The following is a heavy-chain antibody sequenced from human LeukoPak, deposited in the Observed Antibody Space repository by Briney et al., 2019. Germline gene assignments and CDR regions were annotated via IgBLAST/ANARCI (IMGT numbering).Heavy chain of an antibody. CDR3: ARAGYGSGRPPYYYYYMDV. CDR1: GYTFTSYD. Sequence: ASVKVSCKASGYTFTSYDINWVRQASGQGLEWMGRMNPNSGNTGYAQKFQGRVTMTRNTSISTAYMELSSLRSEDTAVYYCARAGYGSGRPPYYYYYMDVWGKGTTVTISS. J-gene: IGHJ6*03. V-gene: IGHV1-8*02. D-gene: IGHD3-10*01. CDR2: MNPNSGNT.